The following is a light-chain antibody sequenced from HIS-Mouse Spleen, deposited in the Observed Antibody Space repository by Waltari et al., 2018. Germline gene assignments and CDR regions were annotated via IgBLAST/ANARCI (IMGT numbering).Light chain of an antibody. CDR3: AAWDDSLSGPV. CDR1: SSNSGSTY. J-gene: IGLJ3*02. V-gene: IGLV1-47*01. Sequence: QSVLTQPPSASGTPGQRVTISCSGSSSNSGSTYVYWYQQLPGPAPKLLINRNNQRPSGVPDRFSGSKSGTSASLAISGLRSEDEADYYCAAWDDSLSGPVFGGGTKLTVL. CDR2: RNN.